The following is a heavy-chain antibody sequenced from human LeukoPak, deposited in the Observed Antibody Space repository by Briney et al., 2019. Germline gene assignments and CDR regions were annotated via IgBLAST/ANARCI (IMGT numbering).Heavy chain of an antibody. Sequence: GGSLRLSCAASGFTFSSYWMNWARQAPGKGLEWVASINHNGNVNYYMDSVKGRFTISRDNAKNSLYLQMSNLRAEDTAVDFCARGGGLDVWGQGATVTVSS. CDR2: INHNGNVN. J-gene: IGHJ6*02. CDR1: GFTFSSYW. CDR3: ARGGGLDV. D-gene: IGHD3-16*01. V-gene: IGHV3-7*03.